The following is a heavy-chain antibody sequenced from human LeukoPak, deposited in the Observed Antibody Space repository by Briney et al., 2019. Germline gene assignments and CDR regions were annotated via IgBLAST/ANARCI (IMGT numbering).Heavy chain of an antibody. J-gene: IGHJ4*02. Sequence: GGSLRLSCAASGFTFSSYAMHWVRQAPGKGLERVAVISYDGSNKYYADSVMGRFTISRDNSKNTLHLQMNSLRAEDTAVYYCARDRTRCDIVVVPAAIFDYWGQGTLVTVSS. CDR2: ISYDGSNK. CDR3: ARDRTRCDIVVVPAAIFDY. V-gene: IGHV3-30-3*01. CDR1: GFTFSSYA. D-gene: IGHD2-2*02.